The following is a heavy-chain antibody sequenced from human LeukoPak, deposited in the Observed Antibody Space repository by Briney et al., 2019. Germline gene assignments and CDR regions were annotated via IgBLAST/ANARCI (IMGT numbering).Heavy chain of an antibody. Sequence: GGSLRLSCAASGFTFSTYWMSWVRQAPGKGLEWVANIKQDGSEKYYVDSVKGRFTISRDNAKNSLYLQMNSLRAEDTAVYYCAKRWELGAFDIWGQGTMVTVSS. J-gene: IGHJ3*02. CDR1: GFTFSTYW. CDR3: AKRWELGAFDI. D-gene: IGHD1-26*01. CDR2: IKQDGSEK. V-gene: IGHV3-7*03.